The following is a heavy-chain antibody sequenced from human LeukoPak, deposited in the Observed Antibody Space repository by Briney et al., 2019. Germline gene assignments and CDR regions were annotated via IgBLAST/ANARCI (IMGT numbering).Heavy chain of an antibody. D-gene: IGHD6-19*01. CDR2: IYTSGST. CDR3: ARGPSSSGWYGVDY. Sequence: SETLSLTCTVSGGSISSYYWSWIRRPAGKGLEWIGRIYTSGSTNYNPSLKSRVTMSVDTSRNQFSLKLSSVTAADTAVYYCARGPSSSGWYGVDYWGQGTLVAVSS. CDR1: GGSISSYY. J-gene: IGHJ4*02. V-gene: IGHV4-4*07.